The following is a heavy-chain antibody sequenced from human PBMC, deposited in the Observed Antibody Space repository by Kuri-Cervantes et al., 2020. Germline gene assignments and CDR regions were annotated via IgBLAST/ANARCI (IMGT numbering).Heavy chain of an antibody. J-gene: IGHJ4*02. D-gene: IGHD2-15*01. V-gene: IGHV3-21*01. CDR2: ISTTGSHT. CDR1: GFTYDDYG. CDR3: AKDQGVVVAASFDY. Sequence: GGSLRLSCAVSGFTYDDYGMSWVRQAPGKGLEWVSSISTTGSHTYYADAMKGRFTISRDNAKNSLYLQMNSLRAEDTAVYYCAKDQGVVVAASFDYWGQGTLVTVSS.